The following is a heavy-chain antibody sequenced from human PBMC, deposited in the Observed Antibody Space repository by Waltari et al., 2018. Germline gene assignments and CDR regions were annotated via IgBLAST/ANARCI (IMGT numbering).Heavy chain of an antibody. V-gene: IGHV3-11*04. J-gene: IGHJ5*02. CDR3: ARGSVANP. D-gene: IGHD6-19*01. CDR1: GFIFSDFY. Sequence: QAQLVESGGGLVRPGGSLRLSCTASGFIFSDFYMIWIRQPPGKVLEWIAYISNSGDTVYYADSVKGRFAVSRDNADNSMFLQMNSLRGNDTAVYYCARGSVANPWGQGALVVVSS. CDR2: ISNSGDTV.